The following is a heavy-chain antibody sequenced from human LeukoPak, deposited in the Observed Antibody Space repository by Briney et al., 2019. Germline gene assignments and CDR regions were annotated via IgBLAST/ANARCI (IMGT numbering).Heavy chain of an antibody. J-gene: IGHJ4*02. Sequence: GGSLRLSCAASGVTFSSFAMHWVRQAPGKGLEWVAVISYHGRDTYYADSVKGRFTISRDNSKNTLYLQMNSLRVEDTAVYYCAKDVRSSWSIDYWGQGTLVTVSS. CDR1: GVTFSSFA. V-gene: IGHV3-30*04. CDR2: ISYHGRDT. CDR3: AKDVRSSWSIDY. D-gene: IGHD6-13*01.